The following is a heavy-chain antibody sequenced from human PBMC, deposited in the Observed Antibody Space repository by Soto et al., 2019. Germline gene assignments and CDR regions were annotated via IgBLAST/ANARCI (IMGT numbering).Heavy chain of an antibody. V-gene: IGHV1-2*02. CDR1: KYTFTAYD. CDR3: ATSSDWSPLLDF. CDR2: INPNGGGT. D-gene: IGHD6-19*01. J-gene: IGHJ4*02. Sequence: ASVKVSCKASKYTFTAYDLHWVRQAPGQRLEWMGWINPNGGGTIYAQDFQGRLTMTRDTSITTAYMELSRLTSDDTAFYFCATSSDWSPLLDFWGQGTLVTVSS.